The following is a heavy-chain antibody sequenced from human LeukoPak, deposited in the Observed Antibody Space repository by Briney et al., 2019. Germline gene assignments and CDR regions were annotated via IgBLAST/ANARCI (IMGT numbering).Heavy chain of an antibody. CDR2: ISYNGFT. CDR1: GASIKQYS. J-gene: IGHJ4*02. CDR3: ARYYCTTRCYHFDY. V-gene: IGHV4-59*08. Sequence: SETLSLTCSVSGASIKQYSWSWIRQPPGKGLEWIGHISYNGFTDYNPSLKSRVTISVDTSKSQFSLKLTSVTAADTAVYYCARYYCTTRCYHFDYWGQGALVTVSS. D-gene: IGHD2-2*01.